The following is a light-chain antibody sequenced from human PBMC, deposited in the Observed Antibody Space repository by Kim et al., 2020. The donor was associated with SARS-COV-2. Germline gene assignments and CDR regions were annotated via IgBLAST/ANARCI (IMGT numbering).Light chain of an antibody. CDR1: QSFIGNY. CDR3: QQYGSPSLT. J-gene: IGKJ4*01. CDR2: GAS. Sequence: GRATLSCQTRQSFIGNYLALYQQKPGQAPRLVIYGASIRATGIPDRFSGSGSGTDFTLTISRLEPEDFAVYYCQQYGSPSLTFGGETKVDI. V-gene: IGKV3-20*01.